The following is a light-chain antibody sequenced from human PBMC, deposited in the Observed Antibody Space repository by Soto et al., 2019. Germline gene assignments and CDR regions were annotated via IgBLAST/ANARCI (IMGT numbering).Light chain of an antibody. Sequence: DIQMTQSPSTLSASVGDRVTITCRASQIVSRWLAWYQQKPGKATKLLIFRASSLQSGVPSRFSGSESVTEFSLTISNLQPDDFSTYYCQHYDDYLWTFGQGTKVDIK. CDR2: RAS. CDR1: QIVSRW. CDR3: QHYDDYLWT. V-gene: IGKV1-5*03. J-gene: IGKJ1*01.